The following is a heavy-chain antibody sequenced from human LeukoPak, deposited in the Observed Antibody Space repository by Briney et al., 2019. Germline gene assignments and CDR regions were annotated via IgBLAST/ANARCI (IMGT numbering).Heavy chain of an antibody. CDR1: GGTFSSYA. V-gene: IGHV1-69*06. D-gene: IGHD3-10*01. CDR3: ARLAHYYGSGSYYNYFDY. J-gene: IGHJ4*02. Sequence: SVKVSCKASGGTFSSYAISWVRQAPGQGLERMGGIIPIFGTANYAQKFQGRVTITADKSTSTAYMELSSLRSEDTAVYYCARLAHYYGSGSYYNYFDYWGQGTLVTVSS. CDR2: IIPIFGTA.